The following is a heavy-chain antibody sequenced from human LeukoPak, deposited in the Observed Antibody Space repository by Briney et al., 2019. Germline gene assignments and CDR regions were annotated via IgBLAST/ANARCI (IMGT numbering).Heavy chain of an antibody. D-gene: IGHD3-22*01. Sequence: GGSLRLSCAASGFTFSSYSMNWVRQAPGKGLEWVSSISSSSSYIYYADSVKGRFTISRDNAKNSLYLQMNSLRAEDTAVYYCARTNGYHDSSLSGEFDYWGQGTLVTVSS. CDR3: ARTNGYHDSSLSGEFDY. CDR1: GFTFSSYS. V-gene: IGHV3-21*01. CDR2: ISSSSSYI. J-gene: IGHJ4*02.